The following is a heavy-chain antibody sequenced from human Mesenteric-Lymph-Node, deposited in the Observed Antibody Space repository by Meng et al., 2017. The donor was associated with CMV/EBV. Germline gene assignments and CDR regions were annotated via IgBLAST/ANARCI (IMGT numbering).Heavy chain of an antibody. J-gene: IGHJ4*02. CDR2: INLDSTTT. Sequence: GESLKISCAASGFTFSNSDMNWVRQAPGKGLSWVGRINLDSTTTDYADSVKGRFTISRDNAKNTLYLQMSSLRVEDTALYFCAKGDVDYWGRGTLVTVSS. CDR1: GFTFSNSD. CDR3: AKGDVDY. V-gene: IGHV3-74*01.